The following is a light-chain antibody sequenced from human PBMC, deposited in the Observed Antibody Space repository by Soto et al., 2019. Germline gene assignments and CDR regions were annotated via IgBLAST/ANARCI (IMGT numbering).Light chain of an antibody. Sequence: AIRMTQSPSSLSASAGDRVAIACRASQDVGRYLAWYQQKPGQAPKLLIYGASTLQSGVPSRFSSGGSWTDFTLTISCLQSEDFATYYCQHYKNYPWTFGQGTKVEIK. CDR3: QHYKNYPWT. V-gene: IGKV1-8*01. CDR2: GAS. J-gene: IGKJ1*01. CDR1: QDVGRY.